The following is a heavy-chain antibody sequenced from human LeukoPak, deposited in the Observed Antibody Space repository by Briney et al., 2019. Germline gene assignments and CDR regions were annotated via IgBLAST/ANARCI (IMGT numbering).Heavy chain of an antibody. D-gene: IGHD4-17*01. CDR2: IYSGGDT. Sequence: PGGSLRLSCAASGFTVSGNYMSWVRQAPGKGLECVAAIYSGGDTYYADSVKGRFTISRDNSKNTLYLQMNSLRAEDTAVYYCASQTEGYGDFSLWGQGTPVTVSS. V-gene: IGHV3-66*04. CDR3: ASQTEGYGDFSL. J-gene: IGHJ4*02. CDR1: GFTVSGNY.